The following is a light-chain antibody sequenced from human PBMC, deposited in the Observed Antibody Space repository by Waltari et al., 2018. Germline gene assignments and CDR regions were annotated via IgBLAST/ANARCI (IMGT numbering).Light chain of an antibody. J-gene: IGKJ3*01. CDR2: GAS. CDR1: QSVSSN. Sequence: EIVTTQSPATMSVSPGERATLSCRASQSVSSNLAWYQQKPGQAPSLLIYGASTRATGIPARFSGSGSGTEFTLTISSMQSEDFAVYYCQQYNNWPPGVTFGPGTKVDIK. CDR3: QQYNNWPPGVT. V-gene: IGKV3-15*01.